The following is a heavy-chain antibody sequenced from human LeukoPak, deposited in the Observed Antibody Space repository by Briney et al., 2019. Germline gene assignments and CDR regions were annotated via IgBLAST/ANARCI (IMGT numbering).Heavy chain of an antibody. CDR1: GFTFSSYG. Sequence: GGSLRLSCAASGFTFSSYGMSWVRQAPGKGLEWVSAISGSGGSTYYADSVKGRFTISRDNSKNTLYLQMNSLRAEDTAVYYCAKAHSSSWYMSRFDYWGQGTLVTVSS. V-gene: IGHV3-23*01. J-gene: IGHJ4*02. CDR2: ISGSGGST. CDR3: AKAHSSSWYMSRFDY. D-gene: IGHD6-13*01.